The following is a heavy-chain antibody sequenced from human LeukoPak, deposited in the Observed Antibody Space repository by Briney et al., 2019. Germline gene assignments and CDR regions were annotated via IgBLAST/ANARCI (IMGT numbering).Heavy chain of an antibody. J-gene: IGHJ4*02. CDR1: GGSISTSSYY. V-gene: IGHV4-39*07. CDR2: IFYSGST. CDR3: ARGSMGATLN. Sequence: SETLSLTCTVSGGSISTSSYYWGWVRQPPGKGLEWIGNIFYSGSTYYSPSLKSRVTISLDTSRNQFSLKLSSVTAADTAVYYCARGSMGATLNWGQGTLVTVSS. D-gene: IGHD1-26*01.